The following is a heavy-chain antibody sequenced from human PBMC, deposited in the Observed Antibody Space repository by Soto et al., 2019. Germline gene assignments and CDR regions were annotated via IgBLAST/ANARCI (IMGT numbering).Heavy chain of an antibody. Sequence: QLVESGGGLVQPGGSLRLSCAASGFTFSKFWMHWVRQAPGEGPVWLSRISGDGSSTSHADSVKGGFTISRDNAENTLFLQMTGLRVEDTAVYYCARVQYLPDDAYDAWGRGTVVNVSS. V-gene: IGHV3-74*01. D-gene: IGHD2-2*01. CDR2: ISGDGSST. CDR3: ARVQYLPDDAYDA. J-gene: IGHJ3*01. CDR1: GFTFSKFW.